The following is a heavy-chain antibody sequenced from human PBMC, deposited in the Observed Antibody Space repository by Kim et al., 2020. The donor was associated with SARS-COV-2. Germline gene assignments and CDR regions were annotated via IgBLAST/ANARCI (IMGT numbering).Heavy chain of an antibody. CDR1: GGSISSSSYY. V-gene: IGHV4-39*01. J-gene: IGHJ3*02. CDR3: ASRGDAFDI. Sequence: SETLSLTCTVSGGSISSSSYYWGWIRQPPGKGLEWIGSIYYSGSTYYNPSLKSRVTISVDTSKNQFSLKLSSVTAADTAVYYCASRGDAFDIWGQGTMVTVSS. CDR2: IYYSGST. D-gene: IGHD3-16*01.